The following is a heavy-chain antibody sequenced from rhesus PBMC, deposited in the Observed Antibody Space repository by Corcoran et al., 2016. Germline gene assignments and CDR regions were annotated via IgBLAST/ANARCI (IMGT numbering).Heavy chain of an antibody. D-gene: IGHD4-29*01. CDR2: ISIASSYI. CDR1: GFTFISYG. V-gene: IGHV3S16*01. CDR3: TNSPYGYGLDS. Sequence: EVQLVESGGGLVQPGGSLRLSCAASGFTFISYGMSVVRQAPGKCLEWVSSISIASSYIYYADSVKGRFTISRDNAKNSLSLQMNSLRAEDTAVYYCTNSPYGYGLDSWGQGVVVTVSS. J-gene: IGHJ6*01.